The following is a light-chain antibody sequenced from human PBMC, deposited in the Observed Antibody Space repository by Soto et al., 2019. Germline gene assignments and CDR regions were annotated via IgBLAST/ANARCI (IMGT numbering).Light chain of an antibody. V-gene: IGLV2-14*01. CDR1: SSDIGAYDY. CDR2: EVS. J-gene: IGLJ1*01. Sequence: QSALTQPASLSGSPGQSITISCTGTSSDIGAYDYVSWFQQHPGKAPKLMIYEVSNRPSGVSRRFSGSKSGNTASLTISGLQAEDEAHYYCSSYTSDNRDYVFGTGTKLTVL. CDR3: SSYTSDNRDYV.